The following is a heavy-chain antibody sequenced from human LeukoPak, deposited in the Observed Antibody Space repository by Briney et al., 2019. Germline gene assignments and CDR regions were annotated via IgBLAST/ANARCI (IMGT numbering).Heavy chain of an antibody. CDR2: INRSGST. Sequence: PSETLSLTCAVYGGSFSGYYWSWIRQPPGKGLEWIGEINRSGSTNYNPSLKSRVTISVDTSKNQFSLKLSSVTAADTAVYYCARVPRIAARPSYYYYGMDVWGQGTTVTVSS. J-gene: IGHJ6*02. CDR1: GGSFSGYY. V-gene: IGHV4-34*01. CDR3: ARVPRIAARPSYYYYGMDV. D-gene: IGHD6-6*01.